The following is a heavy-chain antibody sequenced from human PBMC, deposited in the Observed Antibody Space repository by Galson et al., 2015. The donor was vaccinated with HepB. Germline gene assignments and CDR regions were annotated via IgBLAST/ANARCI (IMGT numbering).Heavy chain of an antibody. CDR3: VREGFGELGFDF. CDR2: INPNGGGT. J-gene: IGHJ4*02. D-gene: IGHD3-10*01. Sequence: SVKVSCKASGYTFGGYFMHWVRQAPGQGLEWMGWINPNGGGTKYAQKFQGSVTMTRDVSISTGYMELTRLTADDTAVYYCVREGFGELGFDFWGQGTLVTVSS. V-gene: IGHV1-2*04. CDR1: GYTFGGYF.